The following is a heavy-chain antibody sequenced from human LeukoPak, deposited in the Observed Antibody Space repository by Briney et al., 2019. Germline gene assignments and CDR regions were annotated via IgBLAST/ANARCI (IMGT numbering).Heavy chain of an antibody. Sequence: MSGGSLRLSCAASGFSLSNAWMSWVRQAPGKGLEWVGRIKRKTDGRTTDYAAPVKGRLTILRDELKNTLYLQMMSLKTEDTAVYYCTTQRDYDFWSGYYYESWGQGTLVTVSS. V-gene: IGHV3-15*01. D-gene: IGHD3-3*01. CDR1: GFSLSNAW. J-gene: IGHJ5*02. CDR2: IKRKTDGRTT. CDR3: TTQRDYDFWSGYYYES.